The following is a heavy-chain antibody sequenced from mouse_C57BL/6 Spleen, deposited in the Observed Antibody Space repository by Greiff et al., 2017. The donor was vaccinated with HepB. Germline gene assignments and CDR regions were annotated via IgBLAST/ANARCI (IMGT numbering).Heavy chain of an antibody. CDR2: IDPSDSYT. CDR3: ARWVYEYGGYFEV. V-gene: IGHV1-69*01. Sequence: QVQLQQPGAELVMPGASVKLSCKASGYTFTSYWMHWVKQRPGQGLEWIGEIDPSDSYTNYNQKFKGKSTLTVDKSSSTAYMQLSSLTSEDSAGYYCARWVYEYGGYFEVWGTGTTVTVYS. D-gene: IGHD2-4*01. CDR1: GYTFTSYW. J-gene: IGHJ1*03.